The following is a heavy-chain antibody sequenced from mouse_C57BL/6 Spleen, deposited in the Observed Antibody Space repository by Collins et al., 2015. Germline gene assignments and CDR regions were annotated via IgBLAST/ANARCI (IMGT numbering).Heavy chain of an antibody. CDR3: ARLPKWDVFDY. V-gene: IGHV1-82*01. CDR1: GYAFSSSW. J-gene: IGHJ2*01. D-gene: IGHD4-1*01. Sequence: QVQLQQSGPELVKPGASVKISCKASGYAFSSSWMNWVKQRPGKGLEWIGRIYPGDGDTYYNGKFRGKATLTADKSSSTAYMQLSSPTSADSADYFCARLPKWDVFDYWGQGTTLTVSS. CDR2: IYPGDGDT.